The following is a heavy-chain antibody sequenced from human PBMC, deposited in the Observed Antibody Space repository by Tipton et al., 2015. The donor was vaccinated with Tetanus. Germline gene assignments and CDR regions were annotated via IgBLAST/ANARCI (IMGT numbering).Heavy chain of an antibody. Sequence: LRLSCTVSGGSISSYYWSWIRQPPGKGLEWIGYIYYSGSTNYNPSLKSRVTISVDTSKNQFSLKLSSVTAADSALYFCGRGTDAYKSGNYWGQGTLVTVSS. CDR3: GRGTDAYKSGNY. CDR1: GGSISSYY. CDR2: IYYSGST. D-gene: IGHD5-24*01. V-gene: IGHV4-59*12. J-gene: IGHJ4*01.